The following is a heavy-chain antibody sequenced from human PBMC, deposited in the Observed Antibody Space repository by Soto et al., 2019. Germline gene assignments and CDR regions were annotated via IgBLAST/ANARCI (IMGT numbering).Heavy chain of an antibody. CDR2: IYYSGST. D-gene: IGHD4-4*01. V-gene: IGHV4-59*01. CDR1: GGSISSYY. Sequence: QVQLQESGPGLVKPSETLSLTCTVSGGSISSYYWSWIRQPPGKGLEWIGYIYYSGSTNYNPSLKSRVTISVDTSKNQFSLKLSSVTAADTAVYYCARGDYMYGMDVWGQGTTVTVSS. CDR3: ARGDYMYGMDV. J-gene: IGHJ6*02.